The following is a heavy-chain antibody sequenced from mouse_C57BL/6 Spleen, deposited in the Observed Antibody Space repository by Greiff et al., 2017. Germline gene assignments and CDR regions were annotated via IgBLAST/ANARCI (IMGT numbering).Heavy chain of an antibody. CDR1: GYTFTDYN. D-gene: IGHD2-1*01. CDR2: INPNNGGT. Sequence: VQLKQSGPELVKPGASVKIPCKASGYTFTDYNMDWVKQSHGKSLEWIGDINPNNGGTIYNQKFKGKATLTVDKSSSTAYMELRSLTSEDTAVYYCARERIYYGKGDAMDYWGQGTSVTVSS. J-gene: IGHJ4*01. CDR3: ARERIYYGKGDAMDY. V-gene: IGHV1-18*01.